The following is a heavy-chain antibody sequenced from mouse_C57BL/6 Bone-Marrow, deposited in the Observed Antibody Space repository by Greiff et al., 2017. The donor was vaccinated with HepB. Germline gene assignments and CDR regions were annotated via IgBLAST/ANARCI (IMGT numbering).Heavy chain of an antibody. CDR3: ARSIYYYGSRYYFDY. CDR1: GYAFSSYW. D-gene: IGHD1-1*01. V-gene: IGHV1-80*01. Sequence: QVQLQQSGAELVKPGASVKISCKASGYAFSSYWMNWVKQRPGKGLEWIGQIYPGDGDTNYNGKFQGKATLTADKSSSTAYMQLSSLTSEDSAVYFWARSIYYYGSRYYFDYWGQGTTLTVSS. CDR2: IYPGDGDT. J-gene: IGHJ2*01.